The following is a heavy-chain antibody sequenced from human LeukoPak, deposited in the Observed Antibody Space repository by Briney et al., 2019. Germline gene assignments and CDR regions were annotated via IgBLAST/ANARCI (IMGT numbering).Heavy chain of an antibody. CDR3: ARALYTSRSYLATFSPTNLDY. D-gene: IGHD6-13*01. CDR1: GYTFTDYY. Sequence: ASGKVSCKASGYTFTDYYMHWVRQAPGQGLEWMGWINPNTGGTNYAQKFQGRVTMTRDTSISTPYMELSWLRSDDTAVYYCARALYTSRSYLATFSPTNLDYWGQGTLVTVSS. J-gene: IGHJ4*02. V-gene: IGHV1-2*02. CDR2: INPNTGGT.